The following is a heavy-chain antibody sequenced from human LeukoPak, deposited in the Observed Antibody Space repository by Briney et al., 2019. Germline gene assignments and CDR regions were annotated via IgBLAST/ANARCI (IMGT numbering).Heavy chain of an antibody. CDR3: ARGGAVPGPRYNWFDP. V-gene: IGHV4-59*01. D-gene: IGHD6-19*01. CDR2: IYYSGST. Sequence: SETLSLTCTVSGGSISSYYWSWIRQPPGKGLEWIGYIYYSGSTNYNPSLKSRVTISVDTSKNQFSLKLSSVTAADTAVYYCARGGAVPGPRYNWFDPWGQGTLVTVSS. J-gene: IGHJ5*01. CDR1: GGSISSYY.